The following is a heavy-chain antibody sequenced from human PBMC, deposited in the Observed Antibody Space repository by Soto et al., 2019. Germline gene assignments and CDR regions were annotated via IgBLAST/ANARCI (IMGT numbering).Heavy chain of an antibody. CDR3: AKHLIGGRLQSPFDL. CDR1: GFSFGTYT. V-gene: IGHV3-23*01. CDR2: LSDSVGTT. Sequence: GGSLRLSCAVSGFSFGTYTVNWVRPAPGMGLGWVSGLSDSVGTTHYAYSVKGRFTISRDKSKNTLYLQMNNLRAEDTAVYYCAKHLIGGRLQSPFDLWGQGTQVTVSS. D-gene: IGHD3-22*01. J-gene: IGHJ4*02.